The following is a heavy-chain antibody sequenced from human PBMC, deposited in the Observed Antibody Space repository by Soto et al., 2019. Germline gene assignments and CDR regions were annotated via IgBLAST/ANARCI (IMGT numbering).Heavy chain of an antibody. CDR3: ARDPREYYSDY. CDR2: ISSSGSTI. Sequence: PVGSLRLSWAASGFTFSDYYMSWIRQAPGKGLEWVSYISSSGSTIYYADSVKGRFTISRDNAKNSLYLQMNSLRAEDTAVYYCARDPREYYSDYWGQGTLVPVST. J-gene: IGHJ4*02. CDR1: GFTFSDYY. V-gene: IGHV3-11*01.